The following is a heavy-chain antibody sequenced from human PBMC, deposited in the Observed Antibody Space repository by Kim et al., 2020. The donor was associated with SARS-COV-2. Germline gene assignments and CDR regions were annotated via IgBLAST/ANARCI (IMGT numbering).Heavy chain of an antibody. J-gene: IGHJ6*02. Sequence: GGSLRLSCAASGFTFSTYGMHWVRQAPGKGLEWVAVISYDGSNKYYADSMKGRFTISRDNSKNTLYLQMNSLRAEDTAVYYCAKALLRGVNFYSYGMDVWGQGTTVTVSS. CDR1: GFTFSTYG. V-gene: IGHV3-30*18. CDR2: ISYDGSNK. CDR3: AKALLRGVNFYSYGMDV. D-gene: IGHD3-10*01.